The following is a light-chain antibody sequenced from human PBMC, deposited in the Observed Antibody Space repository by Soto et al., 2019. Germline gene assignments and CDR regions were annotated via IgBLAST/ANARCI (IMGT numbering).Light chain of an antibody. V-gene: IGKV3-20*01. J-gene: IGKJ2*02. CDR2: DAS. CDR3: HQYGTSLCT. Sequence: EIVLTQSPGTLSLSPGERATLSCRASQSVSSNSLAWYQQRRGQAPRLIIYDASNRATGIPDSFSGSGSGTDFTLTISRLEPEDFAVYYCHQYGTSLCTFGQGTKLEIK. CDR1: QSVSSNS.